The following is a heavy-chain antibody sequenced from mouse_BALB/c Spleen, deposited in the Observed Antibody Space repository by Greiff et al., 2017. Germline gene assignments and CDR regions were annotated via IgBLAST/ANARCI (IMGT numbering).Heavy chain of an antibody. J-gene: IGHJ4*01. CDR3: ARDYGYNYAMDY. V-gene: IGHV4-1*02. D-gene: IGHD1-2*01. Sequence: EVKLEESGGGLVQPGGSLKLSCAASGFDFSRYWMSWVRQAPGKGLEWIGEINPDSSTINYTPSLKDKFIISRDNAKNTLYLQMSKVRSEDTALYYCARDYGYNYAMDYWGQGTSVTVSS. CDR1: GFDFSRYW. CDR2: INPDSSTI.